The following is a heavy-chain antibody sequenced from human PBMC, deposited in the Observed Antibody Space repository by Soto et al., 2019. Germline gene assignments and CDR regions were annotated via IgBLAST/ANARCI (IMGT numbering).Heavy chain of an antibody. CDR1: GRTFNNYA. V-gene: IGHV1-69*13. D-gene: IGHD3-22*01. Sequence: SVKVSCKASGRTFNNYAISWVRQAPGIGFEWLGVIIPIGGTPEHAQKFQGRVTISADESTDTAYMELSSLRSEDTAVYYCATNYYDGSGHYFIFEHWGQGTLVTVSS. CDR3: ATNYYDGSGHYFIFEH. J-gene: IGHJ4*02. CDR2: IIPIGGTP.